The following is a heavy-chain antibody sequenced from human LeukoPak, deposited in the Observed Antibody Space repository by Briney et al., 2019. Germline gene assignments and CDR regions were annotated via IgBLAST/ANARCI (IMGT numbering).Heavy chain of an antibody. D-gene: IGHD2-8*02. CDR1: GFTFSNSW. V-gene: IGHV3-7*01. CDR3: ARDTDGSLGD. CDR2: IKQDGGTR. Sequence: PGGSLTHPCVAAGFTFSNSWMAWVRQAPGKGLEWVANIKQDGGTRHYAASLRGRFTICRDNPKNSLYLQMNSLRSDDTALYYCARDTDGSLGDWG. J-gene: IGHJ1*01.